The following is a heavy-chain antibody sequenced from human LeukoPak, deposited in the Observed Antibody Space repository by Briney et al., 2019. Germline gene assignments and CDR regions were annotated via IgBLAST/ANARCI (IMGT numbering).Heavy chain of an antibody. CDR2: INQDGSQT. V-gene: IGHV3-7*01. D-gene: IGHD6-25*01. J-gene: IGHJ4*02. CDR1: GFTSGHIFTDYW. Sequence: GGSLRLSCVASGFTSGHIFTDYWMTWVRQVPGKGLEWVANINQDGSQTYYLDSVKARFTISRDNAKESVSLQMNSLRPEDTAVYYCAKDLYASSRYGGLFDYWGQGTLVTVSS. CDR3: AKDLYASSRYGGLFDY.